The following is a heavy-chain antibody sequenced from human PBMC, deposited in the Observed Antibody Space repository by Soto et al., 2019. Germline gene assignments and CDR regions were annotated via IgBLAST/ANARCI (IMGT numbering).Heavy chain of an antibody. V-gene: IGHV4-59*01. Sequence: SETLSLTCTVSGGSISSYYWSWIRQPPGKGLEWIGYIYYSGSTNYNPSLKSRVTISVDTSKNQFSLKLSSVTAADTAVYYCASYYYDSSGYYYLDYWGQGTLVTVSS. CDR1: GGSISSYY. CDR3: ASYYYDSSGYYYLDY. J-gene: IGHJ4*02. CDR2: IYYSGST. D-gene: IGHD3-22*01.